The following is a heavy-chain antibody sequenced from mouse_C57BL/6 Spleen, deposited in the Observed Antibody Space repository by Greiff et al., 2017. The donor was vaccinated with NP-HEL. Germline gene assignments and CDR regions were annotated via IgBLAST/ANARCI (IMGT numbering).Heavy chain of an antibody. CDR2: IWSGGST. V-gene: IGHV2-2*01. CDR1: GFSLTSYG. CDR3: ARSPLYFDY. J-gene: IGHJ2*01. Sequence: VHLVESGPGLVQPSQSLSITCTVSGFSLTSYGVHWVRQSPGKGLEWLGVIWSGGSTDYNAAFISRLSISKDNSKSQVFFKMNSLQADDTAIYYCARSPLYFDYWGQGTTLTVSS.